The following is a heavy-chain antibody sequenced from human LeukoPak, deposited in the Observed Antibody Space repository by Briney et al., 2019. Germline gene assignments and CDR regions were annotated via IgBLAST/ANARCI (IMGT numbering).Heavy chain of an antibody. J-gene: IGHJ4*02. CDR3: ARGTAQYCSGPGCWAYDFHVDY. CDR1: GGSFSGYY. D-gene: IGHD2-15*01. V-gene: IGHV4-34*01. CDR2: INHSGST. Sequence: PSETLSLTCAVYGGSFSGYYWSWIRQPPGKGLEWIGEINHSGSTNYNPSLKSRVTISVDTSKNQFSLKLSSVTAADTAVYYCARGTAQYCSGPGCWAYDFHVDYWGQGTLVTVSS.